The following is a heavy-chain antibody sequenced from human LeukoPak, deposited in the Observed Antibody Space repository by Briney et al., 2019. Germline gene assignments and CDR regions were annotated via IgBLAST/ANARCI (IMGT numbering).Heavy chain of an antibody. D-gene: IGHD6-19*01. CDR1: GGSFSGYY. CDR3: ARRPRYSSGWYGGRGGYYYYGMDV. J-gene: IGHJ6*02. V-gene: IGHV4-34*01. CDR2: INHSGST. Sequence: PSETLSLTCAVYGGSFSGYYWSWIRHPPAKGLEWIGEINHSGSTNYNPSLKSRVPLSVDTSKNRFSLQLSSVTAAATAVYYCARRPRYSSGWYGGRGGYYYYGMDVWGQGTTVTVSS.